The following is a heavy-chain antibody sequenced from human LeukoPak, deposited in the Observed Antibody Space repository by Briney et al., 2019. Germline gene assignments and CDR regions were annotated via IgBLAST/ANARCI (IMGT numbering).Heavy chain of an antibody. D-gene: IGHD5-12*01. J-gene: IGHJ1*01. Sequence: GGSLRLSCAASGFTFSSYAMSWVRQARGEGLEWVSVISGGADSTYYADSVKGRFTISRDNSKNTLYLQMNSLRAEDTAVYYCTKISPLRIEYFHHWGQGTLVTVSS. CDR2: ISGGADST. V-gene: IGHV3-23*01. CDR3: TKISPLRIEYFHH. CDR1: GFTFSSYA.